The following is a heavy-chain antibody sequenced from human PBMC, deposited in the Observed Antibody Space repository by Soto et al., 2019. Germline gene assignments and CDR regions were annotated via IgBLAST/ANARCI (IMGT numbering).Heavy chain of an antibody. CDR3: AASRYSGFDFPDF. V-gene: IGHV1-24*01. CDR2: FDPEGGET. CDR1: GYTLTKLS. D-gene: IGHD5-12*01. J-gene: IGHJ4*02. Sequence: QVQLVQSGAEVKKPGASVKVSCKVSGYTLTKLSMHWVRQAPGKGLEWMGGFDPEGGETLYAQKFQGRVTMTGDTSTVTAYMELSSLRSEDTAVYYCAASRYSGFDFPDFWGQGTLVTVSS.